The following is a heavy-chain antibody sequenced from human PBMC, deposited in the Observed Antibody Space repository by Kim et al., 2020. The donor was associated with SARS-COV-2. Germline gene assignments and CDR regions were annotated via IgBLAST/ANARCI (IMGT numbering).Heavy chain of an antibody. Sequence: GGSLRLSCAASGFTFSSYAMSWVRQAPGKGLEWVSAISGSGGSTYYADSVKGRFTISRDNSKNTLYLQMNSLRAEDTAVYYCAKLGCSGGSCLLTTFDYWGQGTLVTVSS. J-gene: IGHJ4*02. V-gene: IGHV3-23*01. D-gene: IGHD2-15*01. CDR1: GFTFSSYA. CDR3: AKLGCSGGSCLLTTFDY. CDR2: ISGSGGST.